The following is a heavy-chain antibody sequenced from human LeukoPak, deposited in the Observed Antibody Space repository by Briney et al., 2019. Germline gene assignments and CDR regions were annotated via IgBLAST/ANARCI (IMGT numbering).Heavy chain of an antibody. J-gene: IGHJ4*02. CDR2: IYYSGST. V-gene: IGHV4-39*07. CDR1: GGSISSSSYY. D-gene: IGHD6-19*01. Sequence: PSETLSLTCTVSGGSISSSSYYWGWIRQPPGKGLEWIGSIYYSGSTYYNLSLKSRVTISVDTSKNQFSLKLSSVTAADTAVYYCARVVRGIAVAGPVDYWGQGTLVTVSS. CDR3: ARVVRGIAVAGPVDY.